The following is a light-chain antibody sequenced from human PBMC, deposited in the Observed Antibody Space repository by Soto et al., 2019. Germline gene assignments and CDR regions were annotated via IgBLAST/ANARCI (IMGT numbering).Light chain of an antibody. J-gene: IGKJ2*01. CDR1: ERISSY. V-gene: IGKV3-11*01. CDR3: QQRSNWLYT. Sequence: EIVLTQSPATLSLSPGERATFSYRASERISSYLAWYQQKPGQAPRLLIYTASNRATGVPARFSGSGSATDFTLTISSLEPEDFGIYYCQQRSNWLYTFGQGTKLEIK. CDR2: TAS.